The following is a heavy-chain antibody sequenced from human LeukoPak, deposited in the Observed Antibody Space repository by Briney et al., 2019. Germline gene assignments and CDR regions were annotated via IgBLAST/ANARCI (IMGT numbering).Heavy chain of an antibody. J-gene: IGHJ3*02. Sequence: SETLSLTCTVSGGSISSYDWSWIRQPAGKGPEWIGRIYASGNTRYNPSLKSRVTISVDTSKNQFSLKLSSVTAADTAVYYCAKSNGYGLVDIWGQGTMVTVSS. CDR3: AKSNGYGLVDI. D-gene: IGHD3-10*01. CDR1: GGSISSYD. V-gene: IGHV4-4*07. CDR2: IYASGNT.